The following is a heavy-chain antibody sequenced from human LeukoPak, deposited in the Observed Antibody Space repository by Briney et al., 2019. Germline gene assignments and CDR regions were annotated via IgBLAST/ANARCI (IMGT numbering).Heavy chain of an antibody. Sequence: GGSLRLSCAASGFTFSSYSMNWVRQAPGKGLEWVSSISSSSSYIYYADSVKGRFTISRDNAKNSLYLQMNSLRAEDTAVYYCARGSRLLYFDYWGQGTLVTVSS. CDR3: ARGSRLLYFDY. CDR1: GFTFSSYS. D-gene: IGHD2-15*01. J-gene: IGHJ4*02. V-gene: IGHV3-21*01. CDR2: ISSSSSYI.